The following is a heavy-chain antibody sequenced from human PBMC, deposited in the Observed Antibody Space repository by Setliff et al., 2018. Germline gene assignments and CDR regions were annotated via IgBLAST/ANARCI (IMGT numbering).Heavy chain of an antibody. J-gene: IGHJ4*02. CDR1: GGSFSNYY. Sequence: SETLSLTCTVYGGSFSNYYWGWIRQSPGKGLEWIGEINDSGTTNYSPSLKSRVTISLDASTNQFSLKLRSVSAADTAVYYCRYWSGYYNNDYWGQGTLVTVLL. CDR2: INDSGTT. D-gene: IGHD3-3*01. CDR3: RYWSGYYNNDY. V-gene: IGHV4-34*01.